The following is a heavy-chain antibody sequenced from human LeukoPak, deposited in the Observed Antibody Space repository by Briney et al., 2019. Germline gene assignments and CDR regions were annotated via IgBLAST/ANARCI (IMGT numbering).Heavy chain of an antibody. J-gene: IGHJ4*02. CDR3: ARGNTITGTTHHFDY. D-gene: IGHD1-20*01. Sequence: QPGGSLRLSCAASGFTFSSYAMSWVRQAPGKGLEWVAVISYDGSNKYYADSVKGRFTISRDNSKNTLYLQMNSLRAEDTAVYYCARGNTITGTTHHFDYWGQGTLVTVSS. CDR1: GFTFSSYA. V-gene: IGHV3-30-3*01. CDR2: ISYDGSNK.